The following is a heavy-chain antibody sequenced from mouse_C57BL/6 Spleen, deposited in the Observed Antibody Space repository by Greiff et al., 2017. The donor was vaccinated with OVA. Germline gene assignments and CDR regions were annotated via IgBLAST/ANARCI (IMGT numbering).Heavy chain of an antibody. J-gene: IGHJ3*01. CDR2: IDPETGGT. CDR3: TRDGYYGFAY. Sequence: QVQLQQSGAELVRPGASVTLSCKASGYTFTDYEMHWVKQTPVHGLEWIGAIDPETGGTAYNQKFKGKAILTADKSSSTAYMELRSLTSEDSAVYYCTRDGYYGFAYWGQGTLVTVSA. CDR1: GYTFTDYE. V-gene: IGHV1-15*01. D-gene: IGHD2-3*01.